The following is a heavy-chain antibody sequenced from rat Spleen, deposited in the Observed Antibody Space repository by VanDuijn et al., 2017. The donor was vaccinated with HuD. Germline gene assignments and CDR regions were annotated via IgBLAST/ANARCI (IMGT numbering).Heavy chain of an antibody. CDR1: GFTFSDYY. CDR2: ISYDGSST. D-gene: IGHD5-1*01. Sequence: EVQLVESDGGLVQPGRSLKLSCATSGFTFSDYYMAWVRQAPTKGLEWVATISYDGSSTYYRDSVKGRFTISRDNAKSTLYLEMDSLRSEDTATYYCARLGAGDYWGQGVMVTVSS. J-gene: IGHJ2*01. V-gene: IGHV5-29*01. CDR3: ARLGAGDY.